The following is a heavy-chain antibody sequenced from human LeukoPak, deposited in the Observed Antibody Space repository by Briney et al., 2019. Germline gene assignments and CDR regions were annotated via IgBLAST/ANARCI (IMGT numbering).Heavy chain of an antibody. CDR2: IYYSGST. D-gene: IGHD1-14*01. Sequence: GSLRLSCAASGFTVSSNYMSWVRQAPGKGLEWIGSIYYSGSTSYNPSLQSRVTMSVDTSKNQFSLKLNSVTAADTAVYYCARPNPGFDPWGQGTLVTVSS. CDR1: GFTVSSNY. J-gene: IGHJ5*02. V-gene: IGHV4-59*04. CDR3: ARPNPGFDP.